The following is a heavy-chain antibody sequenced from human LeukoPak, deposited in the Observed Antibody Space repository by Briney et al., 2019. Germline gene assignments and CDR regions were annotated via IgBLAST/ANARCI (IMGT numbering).Heavy chain of an antibody. CDR3: ATLAAAGNYYYYYMDV. J-gene: IGHJ6*03. V-gene: IGHV1-69-2*01. CDR1: GYTFTDYY. Sequence: ASVKVSCKASGYTFTDYYMHWVQQAPGKGLEWMGLVDPEDGETIYAEKFQGRVTITADTSTDTAYMELSSLRSEDTAVYYCATLAAAGNYYYYYMDVWGKGTTVTVSS. CDR2: VDPEDGET. D-gene: IGHD6-13*01.